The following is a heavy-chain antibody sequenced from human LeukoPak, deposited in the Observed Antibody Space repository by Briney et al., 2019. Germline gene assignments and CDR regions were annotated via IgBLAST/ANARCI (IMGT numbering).Heavy chain of an antibody. V-gene: IGHV3-53*01. CDR3: ARDLGGSEDY. CDR2: IYSGGST. CDR1: GFTFSNFG. D-gene: IGHD3-16*01. Sequence: PGGSLRLSCAASGFTFSNFGMNWVRQAPGKGLEWVSVIYSGGSTYYADSVKGRFTISRDNSKNTLYLQMNSLRAEDTAVYYCARDLGGSEDYWGQGTLVTVSS. J-gene: IGHJ4*02.